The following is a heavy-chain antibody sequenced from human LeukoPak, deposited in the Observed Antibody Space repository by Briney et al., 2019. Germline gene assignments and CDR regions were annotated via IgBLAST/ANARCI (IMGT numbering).Heavy chain of an antibody. J-gene: IGHJ4*02. CDR3: ARRQDGHDY. Sequence: SETLSLTCTVSGNSIANTFYYWSWLRQPAGKGLEWIGRIYTTGSTDYNPSLKSRVTISLDTSRNRFSLKLSSVTAADTAVYYCARRQDGHDYWGQGTLVTVSS. V-gene: IGHV4-61*02. CDR1: GNSIANTFYY. CDR2: IYTTGST.